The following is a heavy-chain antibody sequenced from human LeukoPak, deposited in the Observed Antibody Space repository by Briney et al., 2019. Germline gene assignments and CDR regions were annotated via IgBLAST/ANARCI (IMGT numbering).Heavy chain of an antibody. D-gene: IGHD3-22*01. CDR1: GFTFGSYS. CDR3: ARGRYYYDSSGYPTPGY. J-gene: IGHJ4*02. V-gene: IGHV3-21*01. Sequence: AGGSLRLSCAASGFTFGSYSMNWVRQAPGKGLKWVSSISSSSSYIYYADSVKGRFTISRDNAKNSLYLQMSSLRAEDTAVYYCARGRYYYDSSGYPTPGYWGQGTLVTVSS. CDR2: ISSSSSYI.